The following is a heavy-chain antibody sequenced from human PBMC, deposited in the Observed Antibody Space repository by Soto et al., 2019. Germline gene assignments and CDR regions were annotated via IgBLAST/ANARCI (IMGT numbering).Heavy chain of an antibody. CDR3: ARDERFCTNGVCPYGMDV. V-gene: IGHV1-69*13. J-gene: IGHJ6*02. CDR1: GGTFGTHK. Sequence: SVKVSCKASGGTFGTHKINWVRQAPGQGLEWMGTVIPTFGTPNYAESFQGRVTITADESTTTAYMELTSLQADDTAVYYCARDERFCTNGVCPYGMDVWGQGTTVTVSS. D-gene: IGHD2-8*01. CDR2: VIPTFGTP.